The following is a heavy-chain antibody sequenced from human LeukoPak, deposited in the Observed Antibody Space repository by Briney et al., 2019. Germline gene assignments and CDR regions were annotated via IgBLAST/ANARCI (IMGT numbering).Heavy chain of an antibody. Sequence: SETLSLTCGVSGGSFGGYYWSWIRQSPGKGLEWIGEKTESGSTNYNPSLKSRVTVSVDASKKQFSLNLRSVTTADTAVYYCARGRSNSYFLGDSWGQGTLVTVSS. CDR1: GGSFGGYY. D-gene: IGHD5-18*01. V-gene: IGHV4-34*01. J-gene: IGHJ4*02. CDR3: ARGRSNSYFLGDS. CDR2: KTESGST.